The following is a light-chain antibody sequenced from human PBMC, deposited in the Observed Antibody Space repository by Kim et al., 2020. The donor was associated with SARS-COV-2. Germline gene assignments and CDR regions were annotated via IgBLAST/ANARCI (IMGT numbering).Light chain of an antibody. J-gene: IGKJ3*01. CDR3: QQSYITPFT. CDR1: QSISSH. CDR2: AAS. V-gene: IGKV1-39*01. Sequence: DIQMTQSPSSLSASEGDRVTITCRTSQSISSHLNWYHQKPGRAPKLLISAASTLQGGVPSRFSGSGSETDFTLTISSLQPEDFATYFCQQSYITPFTFGPGTKVDIK.